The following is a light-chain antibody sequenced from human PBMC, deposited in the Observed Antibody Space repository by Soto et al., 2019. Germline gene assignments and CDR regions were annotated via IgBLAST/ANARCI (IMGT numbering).Light chain of an antibody. CDR2: AAS. V-gene: IGKV1D-12*01. Sequence: DIQMTQSPSSVSASVGDRVTITCRASQGISNWLAWYQQKPGKAPRLLIYAASSLRSGVPSRFSGGGSGTDFTLTISSLQPEDFATYYCQQANSFPITFGQGTRLVIK. J-gene: IGKJ5*01. CDR3: QQANSFPIT. CDR1: QGISNW.